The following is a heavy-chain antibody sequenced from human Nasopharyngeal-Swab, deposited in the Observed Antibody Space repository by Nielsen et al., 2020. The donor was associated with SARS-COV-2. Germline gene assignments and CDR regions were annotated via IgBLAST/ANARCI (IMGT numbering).Heavy chain of an antibody. Sequence: WIRQPPGKALEWLALIYWDDDKRYSPSLKSRLTITKDTSKNQVVLTMTNMDPVDTATYYCACWYKSWGDYYMDVWGKGTTVTVSS. CDR3: ACWYKSWGDYYMDV. D-gene: IGHD1-14*01. J-gene: IGHJ6*03. V-gene: IGHV2-5*02. CDR2: IYWDDDK.